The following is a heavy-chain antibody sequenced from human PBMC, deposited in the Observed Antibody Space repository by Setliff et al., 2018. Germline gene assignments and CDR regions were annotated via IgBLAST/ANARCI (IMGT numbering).Heavy chain of an antibody. CDR2: IHVDGYRT. CDR3: ARDPHYDPTYSLPGHAFDF. Sequence: GGSLRLSCVASTFTFNKYAVTWVRQAPGKGLEWVSSIHVDGYRTFYADSVKGRFTISRDNSRNTLYLEMNSLRAEDTASYYCARDPHYDPTYSLPGHAFDFWGQGIMVTVSS. J-gene: IGHJ3*01. D-gene: IGHD3-22*01. V-gene: IGHV3-23*01. CDR1: TFTFNKYA.